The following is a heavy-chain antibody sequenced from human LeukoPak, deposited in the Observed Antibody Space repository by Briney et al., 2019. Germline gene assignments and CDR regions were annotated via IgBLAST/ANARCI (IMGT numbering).Heavy chain of an antibody. CDR2: IIPILGIA. J-gene: IGHJ4*02. CDR3: AREAMTTVTTLPFDY. CDR1: GGTFSSYA. Sequence: SVKVSCKASGGTFSSYAISWVRQAPGQGLEWMGRIIPILGIANYAQKFQGRVTITADKSTSTAYMELSSLRPEDTAVYYCAREAMTTVTTLPFDYWGQGTLVTVSS. V-gene: IGHV1-69*04. D-gene: IGHD4-17*01.